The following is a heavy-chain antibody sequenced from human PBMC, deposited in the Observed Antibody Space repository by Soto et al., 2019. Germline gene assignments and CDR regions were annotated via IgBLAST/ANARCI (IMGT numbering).Heavy chain of an antibody. CDR3: AKDRECSGGSCYSWFDP. J-gene: IGHJ5*02. V-gene: IGHV3-66*01. Sequence: GGSLRLSCAASGFTVSSNYMSWVRQAPGKGLEWVSVIYSGGSTYYADSVKGRFTISRDNSKNTLYLQMNSLRAEDTAVYYCAKDRECSGGSCYSWFDPWGQGNLVTVSS. CDR2: IYSGGST. CDR1: GFTVSSNY. D-gene: IGHD2-15*01.